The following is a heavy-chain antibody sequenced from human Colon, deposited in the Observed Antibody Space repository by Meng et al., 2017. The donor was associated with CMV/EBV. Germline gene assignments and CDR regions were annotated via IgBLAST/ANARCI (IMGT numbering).Heavy chain of an antibody. J-gene: IGHJ6*02. V-gene: IGHV3-53*01. CDR1: GFTVTNKY. CDR2: IYSGGST. D-gene: IGHD1-26*01. Sequence: ETLSLTCAASGFTVTNKYMSWVRQAPGKGLEWVSIIYSGGSTSYADSVKGRFTMSRDSSKNTVDLQMNSLRVEDTAVYYCARDTVGAGMDVWGQGTTVTVSS. CDR3: ARDTVGAGMDV.